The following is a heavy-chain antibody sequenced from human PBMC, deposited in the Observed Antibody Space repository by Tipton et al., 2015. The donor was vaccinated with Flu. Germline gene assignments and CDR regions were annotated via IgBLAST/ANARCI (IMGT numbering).Heavy chain of an antibody. CDR1: GFTFSNFA. CDR3: ARGYDILTDGGGYFDY. Sequence: SLRLSCAASGFTFSNFAMHWVRQAPGKGLEWVAGVWYDGTNEYYADSVKGRFTISRDNSKNTLYLQMNSLRAEDTAVYYCARGYDILTDGGGYFDYWAREPWSPSPQ. V-gene: IGHV3-33*01. J-gene: IGHJ4*02. D-gene: IGHD3-9*01. CDR2: VWYDGTNE.